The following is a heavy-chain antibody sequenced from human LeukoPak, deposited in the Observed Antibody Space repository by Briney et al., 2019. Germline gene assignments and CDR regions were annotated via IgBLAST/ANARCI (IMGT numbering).Heavy chain of an antibody. Sequence: ASVKVSCKASGYTFTGYYMHWVRQAPGQGLEWMGRINPNSGGTNYAQKFQGRVTMTRDTSISTAYMELSRLRSDDTAVYYCAISIAVAGLDAFDIWGQGTMVTVSS. CDR3: AISIAVAGLDAFDI. D-gene: IGHD6-19*01. CDR2: INPNSGGT. CDR1: GYTFTGYY. J-gene: IGHJ3*02. V-gene: IGHV1-2*06.